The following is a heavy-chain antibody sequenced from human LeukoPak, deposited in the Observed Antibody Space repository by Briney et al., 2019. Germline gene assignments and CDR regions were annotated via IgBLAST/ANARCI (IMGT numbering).Heavy chain of an antibody. CDR1: GFTFSNAW. D-gene: IGHD1-26*01. CDR3: AVGATPHYYYYMDV. V-gene: IGHV3-15*01. CDR2: IKSKTDGGTT. Sequence: GGSLRLSCAASGFTFSNAWMSWVRQAPGKGLECVGRIKSKTDGGTTDYAAPVKGRFTISRDDSKNTLYLQMNSLKTEDTAVYYCAVGATPHYYYYMDVWGKGTTVTVSS. J-gene: IGHJ6*03.